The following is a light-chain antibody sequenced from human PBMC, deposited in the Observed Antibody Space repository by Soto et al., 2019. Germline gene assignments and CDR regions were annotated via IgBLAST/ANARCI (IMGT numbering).Light chain of an antibody. CDR3: QQYGRSPPLI. CDR2: AAS. V-gene: IGKV3-20*01. J-gene: IGKJ4*01. Sequence: EVVLTQSPGTLSLSPGERATLSCRASQTVSSNYLAWYQQTPGQAPRLLIYAASTRATGIPDRFSGSGSGTDFTLTLSRLEPEDFAVYYCQQYGRSPPLIFGGGTKVEIK. CDR1: QTVSSNY.